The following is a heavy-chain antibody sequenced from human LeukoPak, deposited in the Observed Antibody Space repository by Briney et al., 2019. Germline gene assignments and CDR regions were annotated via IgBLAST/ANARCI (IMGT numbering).Heavy chain of an antibody. CDR3: ARLSPIPAAGSSYYFAIDV. J-gene: IGHJ6*02. Sequence: PSETLSLTCTVSGGSISSYYWSWIRQPAPKGLGWMGRIYSSGTTTYNPSFKSRVTISLDTSTNKFSLKLTSVTAADAAVYYCARLSPIPAAGSSYYFAIDVWGQGTTVTVSS. V-gene: IGHV4-4*07. D-gene: IGHD6-13*01. CDR1: GGSISSYY. CDR2: IYSSGTT.